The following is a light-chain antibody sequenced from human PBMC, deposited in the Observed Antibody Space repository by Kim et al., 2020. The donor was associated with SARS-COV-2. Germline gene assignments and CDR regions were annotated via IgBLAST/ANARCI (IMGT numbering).Light chain of an antibody. V-gene: IGLV4-69*01. CDR3: QTWGSGIGV. Sequence: AAVKLTCILSSGHNNYAIAWLQQVPGKGPRYLMRVYSDGRHTKGDGIPDRFSGSSYGSEYYLTISGLQSEDEADYYCQTWGSGIGVFGGGTKLTVL. CDR1: SGHNNYA. J-gene: IGLJ2*01. CDR2: VYSDGRH.